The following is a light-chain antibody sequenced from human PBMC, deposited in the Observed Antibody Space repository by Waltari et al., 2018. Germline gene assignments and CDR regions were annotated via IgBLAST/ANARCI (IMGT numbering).Light chain of an antibody. J-gene: IGKJ1*01. Sequence: DIQMTQSPSTLSASVGDRVTITCRASQSLSNWLAWYQQKPGKAPKVLIYKASTLESGIPSRFSGSGSGTEFTLTISSLQPDDFATYYFQQYRNLWTFGQGTKVEIK. V-gene: IGKV1-5*03. CDR2: KAS. CDR3: QQYRNLWT. CDR1: QSLSNW.